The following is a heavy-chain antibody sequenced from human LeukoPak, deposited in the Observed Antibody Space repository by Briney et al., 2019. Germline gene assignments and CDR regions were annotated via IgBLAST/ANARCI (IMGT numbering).Heavy chain of an antibody. CDR1: GVTFSSYA. D-gene: IGHD3-10*01. V-gene: IGHV3-23*01. CDR2: ISGSGGST. Sequence: GVSLRLSCAASGVTFSSYAMSWVRQAPGKGLEWVSAISGSGGSTYYADSVKGRFTISRDNSKNTLYLQMNSLRAEDMAVYYCAKDGRVRGFDYWGQGTLVTVSS. CDR3: AKDGRVRGFDY. J-gene: IGHJ4*02.